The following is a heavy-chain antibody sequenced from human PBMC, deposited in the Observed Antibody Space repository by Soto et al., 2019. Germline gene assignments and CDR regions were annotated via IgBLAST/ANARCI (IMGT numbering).Heavy chain of an antibody. J-gene: IGHJ6*02. CDR2: VSTSNGNT. CDR1: GYSFTSFG. CDR3: ARGVRDIFVRGGVMDV. D-gene: IGHD3-10*02. Sequence: QVQMVQSGVEVKKPGASVKVSCKASGYSFTSFGISWVRQAPGQGLEWVGWVSTSNGNTNYAQKFQDRVTMTADTSPSTAYMELRRLRSDDTAIYYCARGVRDIFVRGGVMDVWGQGTTVIVSS. V-gene: IGHV1-18*04.